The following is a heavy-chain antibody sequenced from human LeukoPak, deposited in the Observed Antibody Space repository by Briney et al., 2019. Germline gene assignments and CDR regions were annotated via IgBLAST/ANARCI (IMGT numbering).Heavy chain of an antibody. V-gene: IGHV3-53*01. CDR1: GFTFSNAW. Sequence: GGSLRLSCAASGFTFSNAWMSWVRQAPGKGLEWVSVIYSGGSTYYADSVKGRFTISRDNSKNTLYLQMNSLRAEDTAVYYCARGWELGASDIWGQGTMVTVSS. CDR2: IYSGGST. D-gene: IGHD1-26*01. J-gene: IGHJ3*02. CDR3: ARGWELGASDI.